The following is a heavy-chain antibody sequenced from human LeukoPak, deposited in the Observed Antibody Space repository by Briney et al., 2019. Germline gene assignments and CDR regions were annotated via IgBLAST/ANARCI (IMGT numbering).Heavy chain of an antibody. CDR2: IDPSDSYT. CDR3: ARRIGYCSSTSCYVYFDY. V-gene: IGHV5-10-1*01. J-gene: IGHJ4*02. D-gene: IGHD2-2*01. Sequence: GESLKISFKGSGXSFTSYCISWVRQMPGKGLEWVGRIDPSDSYTNYSPSFQGHVTISGDKSISTAYLQWSSLKASDTALYYCARRIGYCSSTSCYVYFDYWGQGTLVTVSS. CDR1: GXSFTSYC.